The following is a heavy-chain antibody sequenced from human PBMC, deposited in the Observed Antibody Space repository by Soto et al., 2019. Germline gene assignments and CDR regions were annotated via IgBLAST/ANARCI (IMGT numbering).Heavy chain of an antibody. Sequence: GASVKVSCKASGYTFTSYYMHWERQAPGQGLEWMGIINPSGGSTSYAQKFQGRVTMTRDTSTSTVYMELRSLRSEDTAVYYCARGSRVFGVVPHYYYYYGMDVWGQGTTVTVSS. CDR1: GYTFTSYY. CDR2: INPSGGST. J-gene: IGHJ6*01. D-gene: IGHD3-3*01. V-gene: IGHV1-46*01. CDR3: ARGSRVFGVVPHYYYYYGMDV.